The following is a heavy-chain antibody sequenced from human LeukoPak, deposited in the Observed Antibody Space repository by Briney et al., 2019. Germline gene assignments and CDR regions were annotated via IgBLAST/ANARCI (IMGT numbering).Heavy chain of an antibody. D-gene: IGHD6-19*01. CDR3: ARDPRSSGWYLNDAFDI. Sequence: KPGGSLRLSCAASGFTFSSYSMNWVRQAPGKGLEWVSSISSSSSYIYYADSVKGRFTISRDNAKNSLYLQMNSLRAEDTAVYYCARDPRSSGWYLNDAFDIWGQGTMVTVSS. CDR2: ISSSSSYI. V-gene: IGHV3-21*01. CDR1: GFTFSSYS. J-gene: IGHJ3*02.